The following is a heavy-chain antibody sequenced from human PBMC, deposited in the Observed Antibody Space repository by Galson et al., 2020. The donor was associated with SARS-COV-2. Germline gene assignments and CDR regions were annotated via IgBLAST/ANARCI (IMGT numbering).Heavy chain of an antibody. D-gene: IGHD3-22*01. V-gene: IGHV3-11*06. CDR1: GFTFSDYY. CDR2: ISSSSGYT. Sequence: GGSLRLSCAASGFTFSDYYMNWIRQAPGKGLEWVSDISSSSGYTNYADSVKGRFTISRDNAKNSLYLQMNSLRAEDTAVYYCARDRHIYESSGYYVVDYWGQGTRVTVSS. CDR3: ARDRHIYESSGYYVVDY. J-gene: IGHJ4*02.